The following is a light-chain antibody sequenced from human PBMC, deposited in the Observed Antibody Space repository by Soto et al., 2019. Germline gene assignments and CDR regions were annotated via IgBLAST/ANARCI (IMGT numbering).Light chain of an antibody. CDR2: KAS. V-gene: IGKV1-5*03. J-gene: IGKJ1*01. CDR3: QQYNSLWT. Sequence: DIQMTQSPSTLSASVGDRVTITCRASQSISSWLAWYQQKPGKAPKLLIYKASSLESGVPSRFSGSVSGTEFTLTIISLQPDDFATYYCQQYNSLWTFGQGTKVDIK. CDR1: QSISSW.